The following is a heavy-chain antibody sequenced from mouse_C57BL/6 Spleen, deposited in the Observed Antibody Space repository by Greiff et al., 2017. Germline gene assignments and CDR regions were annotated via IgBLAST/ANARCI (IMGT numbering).Heavy chain of an antibody. V-gene: IGHV5-12*01. CDR3: ARETAQATPFAY. CDR2: ISNGGGST. D-gene: IGHD3-2*02. CDR1: GFTFSDYY. J-gene: IGHJ3*01. Sequence: EVKLVESGGGLVQPGGSLKLSCAASGFTFSDYYMYWVRQTPEKRLEWVAYISNGGGSTYYPDTVKGRFTISRDNAKNTLYLQMSRLKSEDTAMYYCARETAQATPFAYWGQGTLVTVSA.